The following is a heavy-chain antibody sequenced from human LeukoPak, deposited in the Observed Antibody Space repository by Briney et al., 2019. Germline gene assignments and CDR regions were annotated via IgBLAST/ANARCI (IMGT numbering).Heavy chain of an antibody. J-gene: IGHJ6*03. CDR1: GGSFSGHY. D-gene: IGHD6-13*01. CDR2: INHGGST. CDR3: ARLRRGSSWYLYYYYYYYMDV. V-gene: IGHV4-34*01. Sequence: SETLSLTCAVSGGSFSGHYWNWIRQPPGKGLEWIGEINHGGSTNYNPSLKSRVTISVDTSKNQFSLKLSSVTAADTAVYYCARLRRGSSWYLYYYYYYYMDVWGKGTTVTISS.